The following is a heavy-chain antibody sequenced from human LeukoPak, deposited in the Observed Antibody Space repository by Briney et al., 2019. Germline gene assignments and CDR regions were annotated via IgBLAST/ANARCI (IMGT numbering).Heavy chain of an antibody. J-gene: IGHJ4*02. D-gene: IGHD5-12*01. Sequence: RGSLRLSCAASGFTFSSYSMNWVRQAPGKGLGWVSSISSSSSYIYYADSVKGRFTISRDNAKNSLYLQMNSLRAEDTAVYYCARDKRRDGSFDYWGQGTLVTVSS. CDR3: ARDKRRDGSFDY. V-gene: IGHV3-21*01. CDR2: ISSSSSYI. CDR1: GFTFSSYS.